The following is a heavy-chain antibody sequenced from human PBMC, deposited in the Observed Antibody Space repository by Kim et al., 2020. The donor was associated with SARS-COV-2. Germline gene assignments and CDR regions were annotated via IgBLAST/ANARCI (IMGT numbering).Heavy chain of an antibody. Sequence: VSVKSRITINPDTSKNQFSLQLNSVTPEDTAVYYCARERSVLMWIYYFDYWGQGTLVTVSS. D-gene: IGHD2-8*01. V-gene: IGHV6-1*01. J-gene: IGHJ4*02. CDR3: ARERSVLMWIYYFDY.